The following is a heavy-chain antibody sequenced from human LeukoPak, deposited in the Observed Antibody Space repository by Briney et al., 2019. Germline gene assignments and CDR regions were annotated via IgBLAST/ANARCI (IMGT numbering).Heavy chain of an antibody. D-gene: IGHD3-10*01. CDR1: GFTFSSYG. J-gene: IGHJ6*02. Sequence: GGSLRLSCAASGFTFSSYGMHWVRQAPGKGLEWVAVISYDGSNKYYADSVKGRFTISRDNSKNTLYLQMNSLRAEDTAVYYCAKLGWFGEPRGAYYGMDVWGQGTTVTVSS. V-gene: IGHV3-30*18. CDR3: AKLGWFGEPRGAYYGMDV. CDR2: ISYDGSNK.